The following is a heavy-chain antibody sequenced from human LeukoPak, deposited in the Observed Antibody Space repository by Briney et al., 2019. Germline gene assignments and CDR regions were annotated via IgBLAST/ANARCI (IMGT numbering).Heavy chain of an antibody. CDR3: AGGSSGL. Sequence: GGSLRLSCAASGFTFSNYWMSWVRQAPGKGLEWVVNIKQDGSEKNYVDSVKGRFTMSRDNAKNSLYLQMNSLRAEDTAVYYCAGGSSGLWGQGTMVTVSS. J-gene: IGHJ3*01. D-gene: IGHD3-22*01. V-gene: IGHV3-7*01. CDR1: GFTFSNYW. CDR2: IKQDGSEK.